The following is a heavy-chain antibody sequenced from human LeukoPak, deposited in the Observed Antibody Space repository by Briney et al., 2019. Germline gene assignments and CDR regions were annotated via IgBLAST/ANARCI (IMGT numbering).Heavy chain of an antibody. Sequence: ASVKVSCKASGYTFTSYYMHWVRQAPGQGLEWMGIINPSGSSTSYAQKFQGRVTMTRDMSSNTAYMEVTKLTLDDTAVFYCARDGGPDFWGQGTLVTVSS. CDR1: GYTFTSYY. V-gene: IGHV1-46*01. CDR2: INPSGSST. CDR3: ARDGGPDF. D-gene: IGHD2-15*01. J-gene: IGHJ4*02.